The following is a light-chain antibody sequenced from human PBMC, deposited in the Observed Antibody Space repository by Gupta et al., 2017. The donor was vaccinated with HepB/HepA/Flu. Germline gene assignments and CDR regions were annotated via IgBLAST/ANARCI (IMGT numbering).Light chain of an antibody. CDR1: SSNIGAGRH. CDR2: RYS. CDR3: QSFDDSLRGTV. V-gene: IGLV1-40*03. Sequence: QSFLTQPPSLSGAPGQRVTIPCTGSSSNIGAGRHVHWYQQFPGTAPKVVIYRYSNRPSGVPDRFSGSRSGASASLTITGLQAEDEADYYCQSFDDSLRGTVFGSGTKVTVL. J-gene: IGLJ1*01.